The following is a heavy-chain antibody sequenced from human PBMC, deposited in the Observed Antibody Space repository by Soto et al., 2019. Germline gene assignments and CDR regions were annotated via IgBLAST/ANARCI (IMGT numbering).Heavy chain of an antibody. D-gene: IGHD2-15*01. V-gene: IGHV4-34*01. CDR3: ARREYCSGGSCYTPPSYYYYYMDV. CDR2: INHSGST. Sequence: SETLSLTCAVKTESFSHYYWIWIRQSPGKGLEWIGEINHSGSTNYNPSLKSRVTISVDTSKNQFSLKLSSVTAADTAVYYCARREYCSGGSCYTPPSYYYYYMDVWGKGTTVTVSS. CDR1: TESFSHYY. J-gene: IGHJ6*03.